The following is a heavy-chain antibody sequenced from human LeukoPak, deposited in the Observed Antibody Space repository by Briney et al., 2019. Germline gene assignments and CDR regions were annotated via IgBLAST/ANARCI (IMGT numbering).Heavy chain of an antibody. D-gene: IGHD3-9*01. CDR2: INPSGGST. Sequence: ASVKVSCKASGYTFTSYGISWVRQAPGQGLEWMGIINPSGGSTSYAQKFQGRVTMTRDTSTSTVYMELRSLRSEDTAVYYCARGAYYDILTGYGGAFDIWGQGTMVTVSS. J-gene: IGHJ3*02. V-gene: IGHV1-46*01. CDR3: ARGAYYDILTGYGGAFDI. CDR1: GYTFTSYG.